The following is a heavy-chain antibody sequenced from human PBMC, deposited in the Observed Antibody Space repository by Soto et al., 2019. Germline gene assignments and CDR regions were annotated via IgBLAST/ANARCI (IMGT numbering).Heavy chain of an antibody. CDR3: ARLILAFGDSGDD. Sequence: GSLRLSCAASGFTFSSYAMSWVRQAPGKGLEWIGSIHYSGSTYYNPSLKSRVTISVDTSKNQFSLKLSSVTAADTAVYYCARLILAFGDSGDDWGQGTLVTVSS. CDR1: GFTFSSYA. D-gene: IGHD3-16*01. CDR2: IHYSGST. J-gene: IGHJ4*02. V-gene: IGHV4-39*01.